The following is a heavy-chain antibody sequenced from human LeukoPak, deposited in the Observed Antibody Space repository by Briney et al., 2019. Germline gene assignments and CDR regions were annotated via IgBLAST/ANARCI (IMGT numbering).Heavy chain of an antibody. CDR3: AKVAHFISGFDY. J-gene: IGHJ4*02. CDR2: ISYDGSNK. D-gene: IGHD2-21*01. V-gene: IGHV3-30*04. CDR1: GFTFSSYA. Sequence: PGRSLRPSCAASGFTFSSYAMHWVRQAPGKGLEWVAVISYDGSNKYYADSVKGRFTISRDNSKNTLYLQMNSLRAEDTAVYYCAKVAHFISGFDYWGQGTLVTVSS.